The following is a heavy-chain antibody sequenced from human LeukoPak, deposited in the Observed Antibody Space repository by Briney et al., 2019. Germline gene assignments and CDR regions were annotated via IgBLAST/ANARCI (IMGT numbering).Heavy chain of an antibody. CDR2: ISGGTT. J-gene: IGHJ4*02. CDR1: GLTFGDYL. CDR3: SRGSGWLSVY. D-gene: IGHD6-19*01. V-gene: IGHV3-49*03. Sequence: GGSLRLSCTASGLTFGDYLMSWFRQAPGKGLEWIGFISGGTTEYAASVKGRFTISRDDSTSIAYLQMNSLTTEDTAVYYCSRGSGWLSVYWGQGTLVTVSS.